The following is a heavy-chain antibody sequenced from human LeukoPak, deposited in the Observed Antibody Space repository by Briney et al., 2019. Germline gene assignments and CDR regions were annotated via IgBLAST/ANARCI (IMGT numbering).Heavy chain of an antibody. Sequence: PGGSLRLSCAASGFTFDDYAMHWVRQAPGKGLEWVSGISWNSGSIGYADSVKGRFTSSRDNSKNTLYLQMNSLRAEDTAVYYCAKATNQPGIAVAHIGYWGQGTLVTVSS. J-gene: IGHJ4*02. CDR2: ISWNSGSI. CDR3: AKATNQPGIAVAHIGY. CDR1: GFTFDDYA. D-gene: IGHD6-19*01. V-gene: IGHV3-9*01.